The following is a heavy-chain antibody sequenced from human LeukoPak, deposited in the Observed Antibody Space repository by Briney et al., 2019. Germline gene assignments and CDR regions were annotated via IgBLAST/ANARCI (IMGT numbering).Heavy chain of an antibody. J-gene: IGHJ4*02. CDR2: IYSGGST. V-gene: IGHV3-53*01. D-gene: IGHD3-22*01. CDR3: ARVYDSSGNDY. CDR1: GFTVSSNY. Sequence: GGSLRLSCAASGFTVSSNYMSWVRQAPGKGLEWVSVIYSGGSTYYADSVKGRFTISRDNSKNTLYLQMNSLRAEDTAVYYCARVYDSSGNDYWGQGTLVTASS.